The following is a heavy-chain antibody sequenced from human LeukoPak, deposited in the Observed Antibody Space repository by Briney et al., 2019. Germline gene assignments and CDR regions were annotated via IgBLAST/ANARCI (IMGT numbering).Heavy chain of an antibody. D-gene: IGHD2-2*02. J-gene: IGHJ6*02. CDR2: ISYDGSNK. Sequence: GGSLRLSCAASGFTFSSYGMHWVRQAPGKGLEWVAVISYDGSNKYYADSVKGRFTISRDNSKNTLYLQMNSLRAEDTAVYYCAKDAYCSSTSCYIFSYYYHGMDVWGQGTTVTVSS. V-gene: IGHV3-30*18. CDR3: AKDAYCSSTSCYIFSYYYHGMDV. CDR1: GFTFSSYG.